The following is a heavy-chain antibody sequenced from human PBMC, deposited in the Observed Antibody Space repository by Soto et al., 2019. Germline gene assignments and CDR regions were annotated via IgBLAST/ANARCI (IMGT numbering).Heavy chain of an antibody. CDR3: ARGYYDSSGYYLWAFDI. J-gene: IGHJ3*02. CDR1: GCTFSSYS. CDR2: ISGSSSYI. D-gene: IGHD3-22*01. V-gene: IGHV3-21*01. Sequence: PGGSLMLSCAASGCTFSSYSMNLVRPAPGKGLEWVSSISGSSSYIYYADSVKGRFTISRDNAKNSLYLQMNSLRAEDKAVYYCARGYYDSSGYYLWAFDIWGQGTMVTVSS.